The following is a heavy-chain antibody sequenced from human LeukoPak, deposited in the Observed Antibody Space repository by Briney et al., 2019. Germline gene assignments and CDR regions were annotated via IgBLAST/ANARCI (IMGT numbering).Heavy chain of an antibody. Sequence: ASVKVSCNSSGYTFTGYYMHWVRQAPGQGLEWMGWINPNSGGTHYAQKFQGRVTMTRDTSINTAYMELSRLRSDDTAIYYCARGSSIVTSTIDWFDPWGQVVLVAVSS. D-gene: IGHD6-6*01. CDR2: INPNSGGT. J-gene: IGHJ5*02. V-gene: IGHV1-2*02. CDR1: GYTFTGYY. CDR3: ARGSSIVTSTIDWFDP.